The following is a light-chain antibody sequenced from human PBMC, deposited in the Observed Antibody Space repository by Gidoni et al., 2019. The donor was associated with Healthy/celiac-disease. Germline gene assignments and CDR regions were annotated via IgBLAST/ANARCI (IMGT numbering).Light chain of an antibody. CDR1: QSVSSSY. J-gene: IGKJ4*01. CDR2: GAS. V-gene: IGKV3-20*01. Sequence: IVLTQSPGTLSLSPGERATLSCRASQSVSSSYLAWYQQKPGQAPRLLIYGASSRATGIPDRCSGSGSGTDFTLTISRLEPEDFAVYYCQQYGSPFGGGTKVEIK. CDR3: QQYGSP.